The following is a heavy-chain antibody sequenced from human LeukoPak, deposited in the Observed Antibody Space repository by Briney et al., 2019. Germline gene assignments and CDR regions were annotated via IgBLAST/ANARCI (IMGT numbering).Heavy chain of an antibody. V-gene: IGHV4-4*02. D-gene: IGHD6-19*01. CDR2: IYYSGST. CDR3: ARGLAVAGTTRERNAFDI. Sequence: SETLSLTCAVSGGSISSSDWWSWVRQPPGKGLEWIGYIYYSGSTNYNPSLKSRVTISVDTSKNQFSLKLSSVTAADTAVYYCARGLAVAGTTRERNAFDIWGQGTMVTVSS. CDR1: GGSISSSDW. J-gene: IGHJ3*02.